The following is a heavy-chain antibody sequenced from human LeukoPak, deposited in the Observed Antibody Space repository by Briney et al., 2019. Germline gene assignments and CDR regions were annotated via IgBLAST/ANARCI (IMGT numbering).Heavy chain of an antibody. CDR1: GYTFTDYY. V-gene: IGHV1-2*02. CDR3: ARGFVPAVIRGSYFDY. CDR2: INPNSGGT. J-gene: IGHJ4*02. D-gene: IGHD2-2*02. Sequence: ASVKVSSKASGYTFTDYYMHWVRQATGQGLEWMGWINPNSGGTNYAQKFQGRVTMTRDTSISTAYMELSRLRSDDTAVYYCARGFVPAVIRGSYFDYWGQGTLVTVSS.